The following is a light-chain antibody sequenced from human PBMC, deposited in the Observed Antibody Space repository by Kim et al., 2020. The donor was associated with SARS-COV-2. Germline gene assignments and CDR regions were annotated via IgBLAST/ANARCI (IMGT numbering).Light chain of an antibody. CDR3: MQDTQRLT. Sequence: IGMTQSPLSLPVTLGQPASISCRSSQSLVHTDGNIYLSWFHQRPGQSPRRLIYKVSTRDSEVPDRFSGSGSGTDFTLQITRVEAEDVGVYYCMQDTQRLTFGGGTKLEI. CDR1: QSLVHTDGNIY. J-gene: IGKJ4*01. CDR2: KVS. V-gene: IGKV2-30*02.